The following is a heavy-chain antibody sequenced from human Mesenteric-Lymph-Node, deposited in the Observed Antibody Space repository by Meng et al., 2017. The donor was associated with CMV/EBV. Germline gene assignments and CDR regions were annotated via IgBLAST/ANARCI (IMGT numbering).Heavy chain of an antibody. V-gene: IGHV1-18*01. CDR1: GYTFTSYG. CDR3: ARDTGHGDGYCSSRNCRTWDY. D-gene: IGHD2-2*01. Sequence: ASVKVSCKASGYTFTSYGISWVRQAPGQGLEWMGWISAYNGNTNYAQKLQGRVTMTTDTSTSTAYMELRSLRSDDTAVYYCARDTGHGDGYCSSRNCRTWDYWGQGTLVTVSS. J-gene: IGHJ4*02. CDR2: ISAYNGNT.